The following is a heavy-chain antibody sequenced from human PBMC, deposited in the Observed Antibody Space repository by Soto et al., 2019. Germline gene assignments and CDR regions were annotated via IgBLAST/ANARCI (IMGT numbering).Heavy chain of an antibody. CDR1: GGSISSSSYY. J-gene: IGHJ5*02. CDR2: IYYSGST. CDR3: ARHWDYGDYVGHWFDP. Sequence: PSETLSLTCTVSGGSISSSSYYWGWIRQPPGKGLEWIGSIYYSGSTYYNPSLKSRVTISVDTSKNQFSLKLSSVTAADTAVYYCARHWDYGDYVGHWFDPWGEGTLVTLSS. D-gene: IGHD4-17*01. V-gene: IGHV4-39*01.